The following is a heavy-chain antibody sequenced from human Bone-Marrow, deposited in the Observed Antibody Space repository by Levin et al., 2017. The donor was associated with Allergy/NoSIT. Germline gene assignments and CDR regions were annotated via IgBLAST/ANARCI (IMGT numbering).Heavy chain of an antibody. D-gene: IGHD3-16*01. V-gene: IGHV4-61*02. CDR2: IYTSGST. CDR3: ARESGYAARLDY. CDR1: GGSISSGSYY. J-gene: IGHJ4*02. Sequence: SQTLSLTCTVSGGSISSGSYYWTWIRQPAGQGLEWIGRIYTSGSTNYSPSLKSRVTISADTSKNQVSLRLTSVTAADTAMYYCARESGYAARLDYWGQGTLVTVSS.